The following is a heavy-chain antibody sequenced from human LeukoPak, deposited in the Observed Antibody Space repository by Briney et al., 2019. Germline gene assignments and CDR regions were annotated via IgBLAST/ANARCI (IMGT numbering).Heavy chain of an antibody. V-gene: IGHV3-23*01. J-gene: IGHJ4*02. Sequence: GGSLRLSCAASGFTFSSYAMSWVRQAPGKGLEWVSAISGSGGSTYYADSVKGRFTISRDNSKNTLDLQMNSLRAEDTAVYYCAKDLVPIAAAGTGGIDYWGQGTLVTVSS. D-gene: IGHD6-13*01. CDR1: GFTFSSYA. CDR3: AKDLVPIAAAGTGGIDY. CDR2: ISGSGGST.